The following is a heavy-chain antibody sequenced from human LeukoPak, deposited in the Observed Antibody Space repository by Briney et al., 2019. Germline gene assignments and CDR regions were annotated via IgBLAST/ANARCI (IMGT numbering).Heavy chain of an antibody. CDR1: GYTFTGYY. CDR3: ATTAGYGVCILSPLWD. J-gene: IGHJ4*02. V-gene: IGHV1-2*02. CDR2: INPNSGGT. Sequence: ASVKVSCKASGYTFTGYYMHWVRQAPGQGLEWMGWINPNSGGTNYAQKFQGRVTMTRDTSISTAYMELSRLRSDDTAVYYCATTAGYGVCILSPLWDWGQGTLVTVSS. D-gene: IGHD2-8*01.